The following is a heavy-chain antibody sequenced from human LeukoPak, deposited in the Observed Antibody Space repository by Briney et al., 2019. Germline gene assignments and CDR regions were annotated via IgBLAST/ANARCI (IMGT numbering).Heavy chain of an antibody. V-gene: IGHV1-69*05. Sequence: SVKVSCKTSGGTFSYYAVSWVRQAPGHGLEWLGGIIPLFGTTFYTENFQGRATITTDESTSTVYMELRGLRFEDTAVYYCARVNRPTYYYDSSGYSWYFDVWGRGTLVTVSS. CDR3: ARVNRPTYYYDSSGYSWYFDV. J-gene: IGHJ2*01. D-gene: IGHD3-22*01. CDR2: IIPLFGTT. CDR1: GGTFSYYA.